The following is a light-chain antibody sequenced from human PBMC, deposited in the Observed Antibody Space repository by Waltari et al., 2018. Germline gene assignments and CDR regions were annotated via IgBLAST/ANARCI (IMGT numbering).Light chain of an antibody. CDR3: HQYYATPWT. CDR1: QSVLYSPNSKNY. J-gene: IGKJ1*01. CDR2: WAS. V-gene: IGKV4-1*01. Sequence: DIVMTQSPDSLAVSLGERATINCKSSQSVLYSPNSKNYLAWYQQKPGKPPKLLIYWASTRESGVPDRVSGSGSGTDFTLTISSLQAEDVAVYYCHQYYATPWTFGQGTKLEIK.